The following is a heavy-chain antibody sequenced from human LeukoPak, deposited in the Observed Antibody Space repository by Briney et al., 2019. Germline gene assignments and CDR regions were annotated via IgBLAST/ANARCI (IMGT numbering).Heavy chain of an antibody. Sequence: ASVKVSCKASGYTFTSYGISWVRQAPGQGLEWMGWISAYNGNTNYAQKLQGRVTMTTDTSTSTAYMELRSLRSDDTAVYYCARSVLMPEDVWFDYWGQGTLVTVSS. J-gene: IGHJ4*02. CDR3: ARSVLMPEDVWFDY. V-gene: IGHV1-18*01. CDR2: ISAYNGNT. D-gene: IGHD2-8*01. CDR1: GYTFTSYG.